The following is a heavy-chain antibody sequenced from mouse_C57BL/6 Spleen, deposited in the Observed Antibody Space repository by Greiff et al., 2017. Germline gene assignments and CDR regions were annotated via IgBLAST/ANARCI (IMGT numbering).Heavy chain of an antibody. J-gene: IGHJ2*01. CDR1: GYTFTDYN. Sequence: EVQLQQSGPELVKPGASVKMSCKASGYTFTDYNMHWVKQSHGKSLEWIGYINPNNGGTSYNQKFKGKATLTVNKSSSTAYMGLRSLTSEDSAVYNSARWGYASRYEFDYWGQGTTLTVSS. CDR2: INPNNGGT. D-gene: IGHD1-1*01. V-gene: IGHV1-22*01. CDR3: ARWGYASRYEFDY.